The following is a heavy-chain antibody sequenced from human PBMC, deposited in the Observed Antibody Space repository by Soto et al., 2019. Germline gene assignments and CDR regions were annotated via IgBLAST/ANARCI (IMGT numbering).Heavy chain of an antibody. V-gene: IGHV4-31*03. CDR2: IYYSGST. D-gene: IGHD3-10*01. CDR3: ARVGYGSGSPTFGFDP. J-gene: IGHJ5*02. CDR1: GGSISSGGYY. Sequence: SETLSLTCTVSGGSISSGGYYWSWIRQHPGKGLEWIGYIYYSGSTYYNPSLKSRVTISVDTSKNQFSLKLSSVTAADTAVYYCARVGYGSGSPTFGFDPWGQGTLVTAPQ.